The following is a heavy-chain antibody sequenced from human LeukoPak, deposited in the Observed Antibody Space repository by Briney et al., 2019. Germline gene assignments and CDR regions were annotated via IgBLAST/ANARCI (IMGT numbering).Heavy chain of an antibody. J-gene: IGHJ6*03. CDR2: INPNSGGT. V-gene: IGHV1-2*06. D-gene: IGHD3-3*01. Sequence: ASVKVSRKASGYTFTGYYMHWVRQAPGQGLEWMGRINPNSGGTNYAQKFQGRVTMTRDTSISTAYMELSRLRSDDTAVYYCARDAVRHDFSPHYYYYYMDVWGKGTTVTVSS. CDR1: GYTFTGYY. CDR3: ARDAVRHDFSPHYYYYYMDV.